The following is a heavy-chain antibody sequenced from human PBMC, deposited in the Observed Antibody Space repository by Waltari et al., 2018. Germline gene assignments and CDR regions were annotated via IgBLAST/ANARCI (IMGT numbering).Heavy chain of an antibody. D-gene: IGHD6-6*01. V-gene: IGHV4-34*02. Sequence: QGQLQQWGAGLLKPSETLSLTCAVYGGSFSDYYWNWIRQPPGRGLEWIGEIAHSGRTSYSASLKSRVSISVDKSKNQFSLSLNSVTAADTAVYYCARGRPYPYFFDYWGQGTLVTVSS. J-gene: IGHJ4*02. CDR1: GGSFSDYY. CDR2: IAHSGRT. CDR3: ARGRPYPYFFDY.